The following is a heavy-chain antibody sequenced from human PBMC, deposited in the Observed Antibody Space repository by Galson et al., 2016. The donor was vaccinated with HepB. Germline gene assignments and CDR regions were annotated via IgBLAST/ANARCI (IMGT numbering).Heavy chain of an antibody. J-gene: IGHJ4*02. CDR1: GLIFRQSW. D-gene: IGHD6-13*01. CDR2: IGATGAGA. CDR3: AKDLLDLAASGWGRPLQS. Sequence: SLRLSCAASGLIFRQSWMSWVRQAPGKGLEWVSAIGATGAGAYYAKSVRGRFTISRDNSENTLYLQMNSLRAEDTAVYYCAKDLLDLAASGWGRPLQSWGQGTLVTVSS. V-gene: IGHV3-23*01.